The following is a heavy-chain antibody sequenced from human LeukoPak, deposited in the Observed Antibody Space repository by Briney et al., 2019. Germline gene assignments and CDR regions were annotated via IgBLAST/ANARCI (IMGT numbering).Heavy chain of an antibody. CDR1: GGSISSGGYY. Sequence: SETLSLTCTVSGGSISSGGYYWSWIRQHAGKGLEWIGYIYYTGSTYYNPSLKSRVTISVDTSRNQFSLKLRSVTAADTAVYYCARSLLRLSGSSDVWGQGTLVTVSS. CDR3: ARSLLRLSGSSDV. CDR2: IYYTGST. V-gene: IGHV4-31*03. D-gene: IGHD1-26*01. J-gene: IGHJ4*02.